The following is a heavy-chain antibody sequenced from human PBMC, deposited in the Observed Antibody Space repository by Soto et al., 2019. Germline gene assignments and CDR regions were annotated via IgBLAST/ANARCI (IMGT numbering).Heavy chain of an antibody. V-gene: IGHV3-30*18. Sequence: GGSLRLSCAASGFTFSSYGMHWVRQAPGKGLEWVAVISYDGSNKYHADSVKGRFTISRDNSKNTLYLQMNSLRAEDTAVYYCAKDLNSELYYYDSSGYNDAFDIWGQGTMVTVSS. D-gene: IGHD3-22*01. CDR2: ISYDGSNK. CDR1: GFTFSSYG. CDR3: AKDLNSELYYYDSSGYNDAFDI. J-gene: IGHJ3*02.